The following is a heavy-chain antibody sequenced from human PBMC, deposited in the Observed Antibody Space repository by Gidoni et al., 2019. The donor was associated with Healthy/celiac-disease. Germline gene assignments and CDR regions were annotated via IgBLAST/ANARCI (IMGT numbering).Heavy chain of an antibody. CDR1: GCSISRSSYY. Sequence: QLQLQESGPGLVKPSETLSLTCTVSGCSISRSSYYWGWIRQPPGKGLEWIGSIYYSGSTYYNPSLKSRVTISVDTSKNQFSLKLSSVTAADTAVYYCASGRGYSRWDGYDYWGQGTLVTFSS. CDR3: ASGRGYSRWDGYDY. V-gene: IGHV4-39*01. J-gene: IGHJ4*02. D-gene: IGHD6-13*01. CDR2: IYYSGST.